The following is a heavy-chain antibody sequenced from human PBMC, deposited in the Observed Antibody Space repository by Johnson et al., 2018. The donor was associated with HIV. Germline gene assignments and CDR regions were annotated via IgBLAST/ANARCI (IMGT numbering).Heavy chain of an antibody. D-gene: IGHD6-13*01. J-gene: IGHJ3*01. CDR1: GFTFTSYA. V-gene: IGHV3-30*04. CDR3: ARQQQLVLSGTFDR. CDR2: VSYDGSNI. Sequence: QVQLVESGGGLVQPGRSLRLSCAASGFTFTSYAMHWIRQAPGKGLEWVALVSYDGSNIHYADSVKGRFTISRDSSKNMLYLQMNSLRTEDTAVYYCARQQQLVLSGTFDRWGPGTMVTVS.